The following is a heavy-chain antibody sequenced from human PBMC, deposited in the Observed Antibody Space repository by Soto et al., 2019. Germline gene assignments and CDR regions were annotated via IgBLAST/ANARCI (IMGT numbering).Heavy chain of an antibody. J-gene: IGHJ3*02. CDR1: GFTFRIFA. V-gene: IGHV3-23*01. CDR2: ITGSGNGT. Sequence: LRLSCAASGFTFRIFAMNWVRQAPGKGLEWVSTITGSGNGTYYADSVKGRFTISRDNSKNMLYLQMNSLRVEDTAIYYCAKDLMGPYGAFDIWGQGAMVTVSS. CDR3: AKDLMGPYGAFDI. D-gene: IGHD2-8*01.